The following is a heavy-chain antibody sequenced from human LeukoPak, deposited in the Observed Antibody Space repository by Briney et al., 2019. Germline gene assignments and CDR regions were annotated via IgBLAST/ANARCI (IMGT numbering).Heavy chain of an antibody. D-gene: IGHD2-15*01. J-gene: IGHJ4*02. CDR3: AKPYDQYCSGGSCYARHFDY. V-gene: IGHV3-23*01. CDR2: ISGSGGST. CDR1: GFTFSNAW. Sequence: SGGSLRLSCAASGFTFSNAWMSWVRQAPGKGLEWVSGISGSGGSTHHADSVKGRFTISRDNSKNTLYLQMNSLRAEDTAVYYCAKPYDQYCSGGSCYARHFDYWGQGTLVTVSS.